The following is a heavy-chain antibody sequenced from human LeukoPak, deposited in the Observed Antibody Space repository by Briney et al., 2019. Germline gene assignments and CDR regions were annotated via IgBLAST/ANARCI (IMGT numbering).Heavy chain of an antibody. CDR3: ASGYRVGATIETYYYYYMDV. CDR2: IIPIFGTA. J-gene: IGHJ6*03. Sequence: SVKVSCKASGGTFSSYAISWVRQAPGQGLEWMGGIIPIFGTANYAQKFQGRVTITADESTSTAYMELSSLRSEDTAVYYCASGYRVGATIETYYYYYMDVWGKGTTVTVSS. V-gene: IGHV1-69*13. D-gene: IGHD1-26*01. CDR1: GGTFSSYA.